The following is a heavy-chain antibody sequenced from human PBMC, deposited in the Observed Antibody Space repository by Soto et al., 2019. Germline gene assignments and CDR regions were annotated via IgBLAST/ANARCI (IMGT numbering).Heavy chain of an antibody. Sequence: EVKLVESGGGLVQPGRSLKISCAASGFTFDDFAMHWVRLAPGKGLEWVSGMNWNGDSKAYAASVKGRFTISRDNAKNSLHLDLRDLRANDTAVYYCARGAMAGNEVPGDWGQGTLVTVSS. J-gene: IGHJ1*01. D-gene: IGHD1-1*01. CDR1: GFTFDDFA. CDR2: MNWNGDSK. CDR3: ARGAMAGNEVPGD. V-gene: IGHV3-9*01.